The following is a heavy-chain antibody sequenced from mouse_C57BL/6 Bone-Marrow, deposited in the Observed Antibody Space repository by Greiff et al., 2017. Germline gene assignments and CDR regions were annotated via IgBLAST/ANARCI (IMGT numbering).Heavy chain of an antibody. CDR2: IDPENGDT. Sequence: VQLQQSGAELVRPGASVKLSCKASGFNIKDDYMHWVKQRPEQGLEWIGWIDPENGDTEYASKFQGKATITADTSSNTAYLQLSSLTSEDTAVYYCTTITTVVADWYFDVWGTGTTVTVSS. V-gene: IGHV14-4*01. J-gene: IGHJ1*03. D-gene: IGHD1-1*01. CDR3: TTITTVVADWYFDV. CDR1: GFNIKDDY.